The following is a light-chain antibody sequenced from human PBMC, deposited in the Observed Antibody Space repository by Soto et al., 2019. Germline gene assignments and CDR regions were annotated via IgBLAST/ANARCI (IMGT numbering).Light chain of an antibody. V-gene: IGLV2-14*01. CDR2: EVS. CDR3: SSYTSSSTPCV. Sequence: QSALTQPASVSGSPGQSITISCTGTSSDVGGYDYVSWYQQHPGKAPKLMIYEVSNRPSGVSNRFSGSKSGSTASLTISGLQAEDEADYYCSSYTSSSTPCVFGTGTKVTVL. CDR1: SSDVGGYDY. J-gene: IGLJ1*01.